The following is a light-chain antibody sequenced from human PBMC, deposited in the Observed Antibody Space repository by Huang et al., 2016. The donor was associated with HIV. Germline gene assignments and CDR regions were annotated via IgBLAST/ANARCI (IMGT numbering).Light chain of an antibody. CDR1: QSVGNY. CDR2: DTS. J-gene: IGKJ4*01. CDR3: QQRSSGVT. Sequence: IVLTQSPATLSWYPGERVTLSCRASQSVGNYIAWYQQHPGQSPNLLVYDTSTRATGTPVRFSGSGSGTDFTLTISSLESEDFAVYYCQQRSSGVTFGGGTKV. V-gene: IGKV3-11*01.